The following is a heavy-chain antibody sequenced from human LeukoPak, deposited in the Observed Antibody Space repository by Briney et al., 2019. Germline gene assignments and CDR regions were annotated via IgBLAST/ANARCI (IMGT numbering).Heavy chain of an antibody. Sequence: ASVKVSCKSFNYTFTNYGISWVRQAPGQGLEWMGWISGYNGDTNFAQKFQDRVTMTTDTSTSTAYMELRSLRSDDTAVYYCARGGSGYNWFDPWGQGTLVTVSS. CDR1: NYTFTNYG. V-gene: IGHV1-18*01. J-gene: IGHJ5*02. CDR3: ARGGSGYNWFDP. CDR2: ISGYNGDT. D-gene: IGHD3-22*01.